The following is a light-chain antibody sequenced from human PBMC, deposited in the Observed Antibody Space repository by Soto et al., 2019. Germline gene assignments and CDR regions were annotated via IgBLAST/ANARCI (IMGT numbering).Light chain of an antibody. CDR2: DAS. CDR1: QAISKY. V-gene: IGKV1-33*01. J-gene: IGKJ2*01. CDR3: QQYKNLPFT. Sequence: DIQMPQSPSSLSASLGDRVTITCHASQAISKYLHWYHQSPGKAPILVIYDASNLEAGAPSRFSGGGSGTSLTLTISSLQPEDIGTYFCQQYKNLPFTFGQGTELDIK.